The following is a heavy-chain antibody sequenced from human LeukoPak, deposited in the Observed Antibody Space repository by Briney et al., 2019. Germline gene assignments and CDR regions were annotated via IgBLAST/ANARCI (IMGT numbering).Heavy chain of an antibody. CDR1: GFTFSSYW. V-gene: IGHV3-7*05. Sequence: GGSLRLSCAGSGFTFSSYWMSWVRQAPGKGLEWVANIKQDGSAKYYADSVKGRFTISRDNSRNTLYLEMNSLRAEDTAVYYCAKDHRGLLWFGELLVYWGQGTLVTVSS. CDR3: AKDHRGLLWFGELLVY. CDR2: IKQDGSAK. D-gene: IGHD3-10*01. J-gene: IGHJ4*02.